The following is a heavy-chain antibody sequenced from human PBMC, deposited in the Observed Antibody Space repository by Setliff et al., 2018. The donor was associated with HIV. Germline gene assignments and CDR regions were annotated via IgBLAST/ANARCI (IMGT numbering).Heavy chain of an antibody. CDR3: ARGAYRFDS. V-gene: IGHV4-34*01. J-gene: IGHJ5*01. D-gene: IGHD2-2*01. CDR1: GGPFTAYY. CDR2: IHHGGST. Sequence: SETLSLTCAVYGGPFTAYYWTWIRQPPGKGLEWIGEIHHGGSTNYMPSLKNQVTISVDTSKNQFSLTLRSLTAADTAVYYCARGAYRFDSWGQGNLVTVSS.